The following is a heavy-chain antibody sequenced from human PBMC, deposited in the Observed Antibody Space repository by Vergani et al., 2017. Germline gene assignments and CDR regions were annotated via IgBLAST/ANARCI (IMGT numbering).Heavy chain of an antibody. D-gene: IGHD6-19*01. CDR1: GFTFSSYV. CDR3: ARRYNSDWIWSLFDP. V-gene: IGHV3-23*01. J-gene: IGHJ5*02. Sequence: EVQLLESGGGLVQPGGSLRLSCAASGFTFSSYVMSWVRQATGKGLEWVSRISGSGSGTYYVDSVKGRFTISRDNSKNTLYLDMNSLRAEDTAVYYCARRYNSDWIWSLFDPWGQGTLVTVSA. CDR2: ISGSGSGT.